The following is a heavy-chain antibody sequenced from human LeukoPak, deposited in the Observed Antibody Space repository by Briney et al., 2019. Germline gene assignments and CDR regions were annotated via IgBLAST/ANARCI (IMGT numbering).Heavy chain of an antibody. Sequence: ASVKVSCKASGGTFNSYAINWVRQAPGQGLEWMGRIFPIFGTANYAQKFQGRVTVTTDESTNTAYMELSSLRPEGTAMYYCARDRGERDSSWSLPAHGFDIWGQGTMVTVSS. CDR3: ARDRGERDSSWSLPAHGFDI. J-gene: IGHJ3*02. D-gene: IGHD6-13*01. V-gene: IGHV1-69*05. CDR1: GGTFNSYA. CDR2: IFPIFGTA.